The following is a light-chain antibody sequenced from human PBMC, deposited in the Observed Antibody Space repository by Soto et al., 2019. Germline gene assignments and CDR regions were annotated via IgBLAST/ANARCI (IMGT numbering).Light chain of an antibody. Sequence: DIQMTQSPSTLSASVGDRVTITCRASQNINTWLAWYQQKPGTAPKLLIYSASTLQSGVPSRFSGSGSWTEFSLTIRALQPEDFATYYCLQLNRYPLTFGGGTKVDI. CDR2: SAS. V-gene: IGKV1-5*01. CDR1: QNINTW. CDR3: LQLNRYPLT. J-gene: IGKJ4*01.